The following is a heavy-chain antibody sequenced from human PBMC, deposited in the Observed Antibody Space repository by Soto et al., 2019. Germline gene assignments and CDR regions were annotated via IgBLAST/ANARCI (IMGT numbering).Heavy chain of an antibody. CDR2: TYYRSKWYY. D-gene: IGHD6-19*01. V-gene: IGHV6-1*01. CDR3: ARDGSGFHWYFDV. Sequence: QVQLQQSGPGLVKPSQTLSLMCDISGDSVSSVTATWSWIRQSPSRGLEWLGRTYYRSKWYYDYAVSVKSRIVITPDTSKNQLTLDLNSVTPADTAVYFCARDGSGFHWYFDVWGRGTLVTVSS. CDR1: GDSVSSVTAT. J-gene: IGHJ2*01.